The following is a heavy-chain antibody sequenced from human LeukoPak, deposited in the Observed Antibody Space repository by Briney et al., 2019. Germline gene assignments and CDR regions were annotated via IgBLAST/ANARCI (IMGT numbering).Heavy chain of an antibody. CDR2: ISSSGSTI. J-gene: IGHJ5*02. CDR1: GFTFSSYE. V-gene: IGHV3-48*03. CDR3: ARDRTYYYDSSGRGNWFDP. Sequence: GGSLRLSCAASGFTFSSYEMNWVRQAPGKGLEWVSYISSSGSTIYYADSVKGRFTISRDNAKNSLYLQMNSLRAEDTAVYYCARDRTYYYDSSGRGNWFDPWGQGTLVTVSS. D-gene: IGHD3-22*01.